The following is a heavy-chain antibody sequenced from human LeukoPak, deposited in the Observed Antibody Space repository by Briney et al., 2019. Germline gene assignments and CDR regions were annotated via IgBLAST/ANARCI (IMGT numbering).Heavy chain of an antibody. CDR1: GGSISSGDYY. D-gene: IGHD3-9*01. CDR3: ARAHYDILTGYYNVFDY. CDR2: IYYSGST. Sequence: SETLSLTCTVSGGSISSGDYYWSWIRQPPGKGLEWIGYIYYSGSTYYNPSLKSRVTISVDTSKNQFSLKLRSVTAADTAVYYCARAHYDILTGYYNVFDYWGQGTLVTVSS. J-gene: IGHJ4*02. V-gene: IGHV4-30-4*01.